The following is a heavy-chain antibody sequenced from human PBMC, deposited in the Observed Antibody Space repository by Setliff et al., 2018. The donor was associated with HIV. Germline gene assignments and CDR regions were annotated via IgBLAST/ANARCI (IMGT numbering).Heavy chain of an antibody. CDR3: ASARIPTGGTSTSLDF. V-gene: IGHV3-33*08. CDR1: GFTFSNAW. CDR2: IWYDGSNK. Sequence: PGGSLRLSCAASGFTFSNAWMNWVRQAPGKALEWVAYIWYDGSNKYYADSAKGRFAISRDNSNNTLYLQMNSLRPDDTAVYYCASARIPTGGTSTSLDFWGQGTLVTVSS. J-gene: IGHJ4*02. D-gene: IGHD1-26*01.